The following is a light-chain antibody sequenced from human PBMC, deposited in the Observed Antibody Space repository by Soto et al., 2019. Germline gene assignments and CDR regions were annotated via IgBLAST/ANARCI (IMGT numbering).Light chain of an antibody. Sequence: QCALKQAASGSGAAGEAITISCTGTSSDVGGYNYVSWYQQHPGKAPKLMIYDVSNRPSGVSNRFSGSKSGNTASLTISGLQAEDEADYYCSSYTSSSPYVFGTGTKVTVL. CDR2: DVS. J-gene: IGLJ1*01. CDR3: SSYTSSSPYV. CDR1: SSDVGGYNY. V-gene: IGLV2-14*01.